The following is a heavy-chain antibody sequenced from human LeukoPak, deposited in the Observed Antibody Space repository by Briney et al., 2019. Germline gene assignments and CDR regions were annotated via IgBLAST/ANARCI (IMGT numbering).Heavy chain of an antibody. CDR3: ARRFLEWFMLGVPADYFDY. CDR2: INHSGST. CDR1: GGSFSGYY. J-gene: IGHJ4*02. D-gene: IGHD3-3*01. Sequence: PSETLSLTCAVYGGSFSGYYWSWIRQPPGKGLEWIGEINHSGSTNYNPSLKSRVTISVDTSKNQFSLKLSSVTAADTAVYYCARRFLEWFMLGVPADYFDYWGQGTLVTVSS. V-gene: IGHV4-34*01.